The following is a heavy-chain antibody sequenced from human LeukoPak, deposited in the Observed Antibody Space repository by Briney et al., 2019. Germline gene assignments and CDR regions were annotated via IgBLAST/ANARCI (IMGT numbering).Heavy chain of an antibody. D-gene: IGHD3-16*01. J-gene: IGHJ4*02. CDR2: IYTSGST. CDR3: ARRAGDAYYFDY. CDR1: GGSISRYY. V-gene: IGHV4-4*07. Sequence: SETLSLTCTVSGGSISRYYWIWIRQPAGKGLEWIGRIYTSGSTNFNPSLRSRVTMSVDMSKNQFSPQLTSVTAADTAVYYCARRAGDAYYFDYWGQGTLVTVSS.